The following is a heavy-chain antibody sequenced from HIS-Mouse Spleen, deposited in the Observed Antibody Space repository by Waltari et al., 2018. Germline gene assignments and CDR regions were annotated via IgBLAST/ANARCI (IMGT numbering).Heavy chain of an antibody. Sequence: QVQLVQSGAEVKKPGSSVKVSCKASGGTFSSYAISWVRQAPGQGLEWMGRILPSLGIANYAPKFQGRVTITADKSTSTAYMELSSLRSEDTAVYYCARDPSIAARPNAFDIWGQGTMVTVSS. CDR3: ARDPSIAARPNAFDI. CDR2: ILPSLGIA. D-gene: IGHD6-6*01. J-gene: IGHJ3*02. V-gene: IGHV1-69*04. CDR1: GGTFSSYA.